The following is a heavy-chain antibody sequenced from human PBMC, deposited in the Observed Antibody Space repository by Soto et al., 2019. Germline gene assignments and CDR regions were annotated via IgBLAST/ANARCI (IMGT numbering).Heavy chain of an antibody. CDR1: GFTFSSYA. CDR3: ARDLTIFGVVIGPGFLFDY. Sequence: QVQLVESGGGVVQPGRSLRLSCAASGFTFSSYAMHWVRQAPGKGLEWVAVISYDGSNKYYADSVKGRFTISRDNSKSTLYLQMNSLRAEDTAVYYCARDLTIFGVVIGPGFLFDYWGQGTLVTVSS. CDR2: ISYDGSNK. D-gene: IGHD3-3*01. J-gene: IGHJ4*02. V-gene: IGHV3-30-3*01.